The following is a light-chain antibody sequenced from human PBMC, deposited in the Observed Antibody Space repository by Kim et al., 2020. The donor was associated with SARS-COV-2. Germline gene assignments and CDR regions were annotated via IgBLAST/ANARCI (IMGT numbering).Light chain of an antibody. V-gene: IGKV4-1*01. J-gene: IGKJ1*01. Sequence: DIVMTQSPDSLAVSLGERATINCKSSQSVLYSSSNKNSLAWYQQKPGQPPKLLIYWASTRESGVPDRFSGSGSGTDFTLTISSLQAEDVALYFCQQYYSIPWTFGQGTKVDIK. CDR3: QQYYSIPWT. CDR2: WAS. CDR1: QSVLYSSSNKNS.